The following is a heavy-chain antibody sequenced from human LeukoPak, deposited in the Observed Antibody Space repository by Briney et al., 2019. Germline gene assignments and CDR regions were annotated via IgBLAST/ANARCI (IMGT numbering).Heavy chain of an antibody. V-gene: IGHV1-2*02. CDR2: INPNSGGT. D-gene: IGHD3-22*01. CDR3: AREEDSSGYWVY. Sequence: ASVKVSCKASGYTFTGYYMHWVRQAPGQGLEWMGWINPNSGGTNYAQKFQGRVTMTRDTSISTAYMELGRLRSDDTAVYYCAREEDSSGYWVYWGQGTLVTVSS. J-gene: IGHJ4*02. CDR1: GYTFTGYY.